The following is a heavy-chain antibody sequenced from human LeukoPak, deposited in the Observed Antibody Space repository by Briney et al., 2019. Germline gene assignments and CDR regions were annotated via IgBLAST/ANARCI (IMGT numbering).Heavy chain of an antibody. CDR1: GFTFSSYA. Sequence: PGGSLRLSCSASGFTFSSYAMHWVRQAPGKGLEYVSAISSNGGNTYYADSVKGRFTISRDNSKNTLYLQMSSLRAEDTAVYYCVKDRQYCSSTSCYVDAFDIWGQGTMVTVSS. D-gene: IGHD2-2*01. J-gene: IGHJ3*02. CDR3: VKDRQYCSSTSCYVDAFDI. CDR2: ISSNGGNT. V-gene: IGHV3-64D*09.